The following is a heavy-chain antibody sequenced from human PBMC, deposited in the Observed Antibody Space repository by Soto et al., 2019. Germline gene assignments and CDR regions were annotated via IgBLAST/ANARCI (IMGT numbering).Heavy chain of an antibody. CDR3: AASIFYYGMDV. V-gene: IGHV5-51*01. CDR2: IYPGDSDT. CDR1: GYTFTNYW. Sequence: PGESLNISCKGSGYTFTNYWIGWVRQMPGKGLEWMGIIYPGDSDTKYNPSFQGQVTISADKSITTTYRRWTSLKASDTAIYYCAASIFYYGMDVWGQGTTVTVSS. J-gene: IGHJ6*02.